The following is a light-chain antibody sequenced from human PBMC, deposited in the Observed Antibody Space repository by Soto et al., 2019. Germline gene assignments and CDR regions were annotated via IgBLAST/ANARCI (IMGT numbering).Light chain of an antibody. V-gene: IGKV1-5*01. Sequence: IQMTESPSTLTTSVGDRLTITCWASQTISGWLAWYQQRPGKAPELLIYAASTLQSGVPSRFSGSGSGPDFTLTISSLQPEDSATYFCQQLNSYPQTFGQGTRLEI. CDR1: QTISGW. CDR2: AAS. CDR3: QQLNSYPQT. J-gene: IGKJ5*01.